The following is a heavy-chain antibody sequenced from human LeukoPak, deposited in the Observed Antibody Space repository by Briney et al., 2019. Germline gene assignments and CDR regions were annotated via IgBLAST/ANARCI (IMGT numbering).Heavy chain of an antibody. CDR3: ARAVTMIVVDNFDY. V-gene: IGHV4-34*01. D-gene: IGHD3-22*01. J-gene: IGHJ4*02. Sequence: SETLSLTCAVYGGSFSGYYWSWIRQPPGKGLEGIGEINHSGSTNYNPSLKSRVTISVDTSKNQFSLKLSSGTAADTAVYYCARAVTMIVVDNFDYWGQGTLVTVSS. CDR1: GGSFSGYY. CDR2: INHSGST.